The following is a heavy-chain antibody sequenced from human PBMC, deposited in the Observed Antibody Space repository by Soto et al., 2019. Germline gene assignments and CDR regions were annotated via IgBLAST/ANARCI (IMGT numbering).Heavy chain of an antibody. CDR1: GFTFTSSA. V-gene: IGHV1-58*01. D-gene: IGHD3-10*01. CDR2: IVVGSGNT. J-gene: IGHJ6*02. CDR3: AAGMWLGESSPYGMDV. Sequence: SVKVSCKASGFTFTSSAVQWVRQARGQRLEWIGWIVVGSGNTNYAQKFQERVTITRDMSTSTAYMELSSLRSEDTAVYYCAAGMWLGESSPYGMDVWGQGTTVTVSS.